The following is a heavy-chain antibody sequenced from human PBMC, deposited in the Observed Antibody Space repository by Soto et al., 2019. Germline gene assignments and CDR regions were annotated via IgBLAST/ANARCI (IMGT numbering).Heavy chain of an antibody. V-gene: IGHV1-69*02. CDR3: AAVVPAADFDY. J-gene: IGHJ4*02. CDR1: GGTFSSYT. CDR2: IIPILGIA. D-gene: IGHD2-2*01. Sequence: QVQLVQSGAEVKKPGSSVKVSCKASGGTFSSYTISWVRQAPGQGLEWMGRIIPILGIANYAQKFQGRVTFTADKSTSTAYMQLSSLRSEDTAVYYCAAVVPAADFDYWGQGTLVTVSS.